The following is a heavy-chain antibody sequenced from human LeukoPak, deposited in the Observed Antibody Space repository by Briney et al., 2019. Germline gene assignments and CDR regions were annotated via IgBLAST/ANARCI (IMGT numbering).Heavy chain of an antibody. D-gene: IGHD6-19*01. V-gene: IGHV1-2*06. CDR2: INPNSGGT. CDR3: TRDRVPITVPGTWFDP. J-gene: IGHJ5*02. Sequence: GASMKVSCKASGYTFTYYYIHWVRQAPGQGYEWMGRINPNSGGTNYPQKFLGRVTMTRDTSISTAYMELSRLTSDDTAVYYCTRDRVPITVPGTWFDPWGQGALVTVSS. CDR1: GYTFTYYY.